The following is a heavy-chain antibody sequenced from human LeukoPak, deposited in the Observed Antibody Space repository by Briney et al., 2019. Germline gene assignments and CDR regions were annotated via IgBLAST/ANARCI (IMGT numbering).Heavy chain of an antibody. CDR3: AKSLSGWWTPGLDY. V-gene: IGHV3-30*18. Sequence: PGGSLRLSCVASGFIFSSYGINWVRQAPGKELEWVAVISYDGTDKYYTDSVKGRFTISRDRSTNTVSLEMNSLRPEDTAVYYCAKSLSGWWTPGLDYLGQGTLVTVSS. J-gene: IGHJ4*02. CDR2: ISYDGTDK. D-gene: IGHD6-13*01. CDR1: GFIFSSYG.